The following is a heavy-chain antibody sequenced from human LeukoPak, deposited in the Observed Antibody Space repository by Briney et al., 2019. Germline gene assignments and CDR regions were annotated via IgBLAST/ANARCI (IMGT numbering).Heavy chain of an antibody. Sequence: SETLSLTCTVSGGSISSGGYYWSWIRQHPGKGLEWIGYIYYSGSTYYNPSLKSRVTISVDTSKNQFSLKLSSVTAADTAVYYCAKIAVAGHDAFDIWGQGTMVTVSS. V-gene: IGHV4-31*03. CDR1: GGSISSGGYY. CDR2: IYYSGST. D-gene: IGHD6-19*01. J-gene: IGHJ3*02. CDR3: AKIAVAGHDAFDI.